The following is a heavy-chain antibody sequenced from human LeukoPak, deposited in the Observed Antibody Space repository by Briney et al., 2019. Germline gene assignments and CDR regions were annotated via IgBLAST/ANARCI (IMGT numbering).Heavy chain of an antibody. Sequence: PGGSLRLSCTASGFTFGDYAVSWVRQPPGKGLEWIGSIYYSGSTYYNPSLKSRVTISVDTSKNQFSLKLSSVTAADTAVYYCARLAPPAYYYDSSGYYFGEGFFDYWGQGTLVTVSS. J-gene: IGHJ4*02. D-gene: IGHD3-22*01. V-gene: IGHV4-39*01. CDR1: GFTFGDYA. CDR3: ARLAPPAYYYDSSGYYFGEGFFDY. CDR2: IYYSGST.